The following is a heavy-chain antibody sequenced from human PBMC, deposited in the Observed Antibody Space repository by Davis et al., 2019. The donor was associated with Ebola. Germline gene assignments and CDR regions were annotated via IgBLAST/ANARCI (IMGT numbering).Heavy chain of an antibody. CDR1: GFTVSSNY. D-gene: IGHD3-10*01. Sequence: GESPKIPCAASGFTVSSNYMSWVRQAPGKGLEWVSVIYSGGSTYYADSVKGRFTISRDNSKNTLYLQMNSLRAEDTAVYYCASGESYYPSHFDYWGQGTLVTVSS. J-gene: IGHJ4*02. CDR3: ASGESYYPSHFDY. CDR2: IYSGGST. V-gene: IGHV3-53*01.